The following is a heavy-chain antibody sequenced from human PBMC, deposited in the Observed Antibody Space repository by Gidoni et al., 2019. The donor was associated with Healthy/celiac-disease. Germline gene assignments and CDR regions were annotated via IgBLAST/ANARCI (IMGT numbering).Heavy chain of an antibody. J-gene: IGHJ3*02. D-gene: IGHD6-13*01. Sequence: EVQLVESGGGLVQPGGSLRLSCAAPGFTFSSYAMHWVRQAPGKGREYVSAISSNGGSTYYANSVKGRFTISRDNSKNTLYLQMGSLRAEDMAVYYCARDKSVIAAAGTRGHAFDIWGQGTMVTVSS. CDR2: ISSNGGST. CDR3: ARDKSVIAAAGTRGHAFDI. CDR1: GFTFSSYA. V-gene: IGHV3-64*01.